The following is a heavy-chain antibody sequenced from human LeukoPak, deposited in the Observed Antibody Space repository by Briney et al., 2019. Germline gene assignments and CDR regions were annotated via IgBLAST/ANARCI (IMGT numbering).Heavy chain of an antibody. D-gene: IGHD4-17*01. CDR2: IYYRGST. V-gene: IGHV4-59*01. J-gene: IGHJ4*02. CDR3: ARNRLRKYYFDY. CDR1: GGSISSYY. Sequence: SETLSLTCTVSGGSISSYYGSWIRQPPGKGLEGIGYIYYRGSTNYNPSLKSRVTISVDTSKNQFSLKLSSVTAADTAVYYCARNRLRKYYFDYWGQGTLVTVSS.